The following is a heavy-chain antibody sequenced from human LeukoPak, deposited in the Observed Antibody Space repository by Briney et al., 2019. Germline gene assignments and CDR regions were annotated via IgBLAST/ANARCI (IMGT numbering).Heavy chain of an antibody. J-gene: IGHJ4*02. CDR3: ARDPQWELHASHFDY. V-gene: IGHV3-7*01. CDR2: IKQDGSEK. CDR1: GFTFSSYW. Sequence: GGSPRLSCAASGFTFSSYWMSWVRQAPGKGLEWVANIKQDGSEKYYVDSVKGRFTISRDNAKNSLYLQMNSLRAEDTAVYYCARDPQWELHASHFDYWGQGTLVTVSS. D-gene: IGHD1-26*01.